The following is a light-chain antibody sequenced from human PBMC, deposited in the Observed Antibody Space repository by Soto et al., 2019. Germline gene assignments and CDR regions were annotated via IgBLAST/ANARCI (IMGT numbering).Light chain of an antibody. CDR3: QQYGNFPYT. Sequence: DLQMTQSPSSLSASVGDRVTITCQASQDIRNYLNWYQHKPGKAPKLLIYDASNLEAGVPSRFTGSGSGTDFTFTISSLQPEDIAIYSCQQYGNFPYTFGQGTNLEIK. CDR1: QDIRNY. J-gene: IGKJ2*01. CDR2: DAS. V-gene: IGKV1-33*01.